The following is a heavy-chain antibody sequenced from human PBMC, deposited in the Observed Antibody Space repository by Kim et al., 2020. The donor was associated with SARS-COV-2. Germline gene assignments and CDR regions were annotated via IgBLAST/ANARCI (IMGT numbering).Heavy chain of an antibody. CDR2: ISTNGATT. CDR1: GFTFNSYV. J-gene: IGHJ4*02. Sequence: GGSLRLSCAASGFTFNSYVMSWVRQAPGKGLEWVSVISTNGATTYYADSVKGRFTIPRDNSKNTLYLQMNSLRAEDTAAYYCARRGDSSTRTFDFWGQGTLVTVSS. V-gene: IGHV3-23*01. CDR3: ARRGDSSTRTFDF. D-gene: IGHD2-2*01.